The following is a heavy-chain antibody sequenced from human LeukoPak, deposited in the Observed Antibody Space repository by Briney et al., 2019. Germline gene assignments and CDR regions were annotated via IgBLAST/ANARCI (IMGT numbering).Heavy chain of an antibody. J-gene: IGHJ4*02. CDR1: GYTFTSYG. D-gene: IGHD3-22*01. CDR3: ARDYDSSGPQKNFFDF. Sequence: SVKVSCKASGYTFTSYGISWVRQAPGQGLEWMGGIIPIFGTANYAQKFQGRVTITADESTSTAYLEVNSLTSADTAMYYCARDYDSSGPQKNFFDFWGQGTLVTVSS. CDR2: IIPIFGTA. V-gene: IGHV1-69*13.